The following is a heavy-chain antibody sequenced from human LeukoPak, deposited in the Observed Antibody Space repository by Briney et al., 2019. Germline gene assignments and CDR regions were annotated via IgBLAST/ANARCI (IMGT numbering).Heavy chain of an antibody. V-gene: IGHV3-7*01. D-gene: IGHD3-22*01. CDR3: ARDVNYYDSSGYYPDY. CDR2: IKQDGSEK. Sequence: TSETLSLTCTVSGGSISSSSYYWGWIRQPPGKGLEWVANIKQDGSEKYYVDSVKGRFTISRDNAKNSLYLQMNSLRAEDTAVYYCARDVNYYDSSGYYPDYWGQGTLVTVSS. CDR1: GGSISSSSYY. J-gene: IGHJ4*02.